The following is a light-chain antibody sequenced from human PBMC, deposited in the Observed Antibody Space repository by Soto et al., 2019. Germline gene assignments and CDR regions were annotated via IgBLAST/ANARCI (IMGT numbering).Light chain of an antibody. Sequence: EIVMTQSPANLSVSPGEGATLSCRASQSVSSNFAWYQQKPGQAPRLLIYAASTRATGIPARFSGSGSGTEFTLTIRSLQSEDFAVYYCQQYNNWPPLTFGGGTKVEIK. CDR1: QSVSSN. V-gene: IGKV3-15*01. J-gene: IGKJ4*01. CDR3: QQYNNWPPLT. CDR2: AAS.